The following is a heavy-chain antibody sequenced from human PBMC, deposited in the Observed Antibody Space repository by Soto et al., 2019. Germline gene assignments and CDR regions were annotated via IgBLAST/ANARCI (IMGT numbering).Heavy chain of an antibody. CDR3: ARHGCSSTSCYDNYYYYGMDV. V-gene: IGHV5-51*01. Sequence: PGESLKISCKGSGYSFTSYWIGWVRQMPGKGLEWMGIIYPGDSDTRYSPSFQGQVTISADKSISTAYLQWSSLKASDTAMYYCARHGCSSTSCYDNYYYYGMDVWGQGTTVTVPS. J-gene: IGHJ6*02. D-gene: IGHD2-2*01. CDR2: IYPGDSDT. CDR1: GYSFTSYW.